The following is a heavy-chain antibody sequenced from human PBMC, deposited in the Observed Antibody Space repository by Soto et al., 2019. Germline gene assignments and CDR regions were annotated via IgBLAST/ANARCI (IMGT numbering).Heavy chain of an antibody. V-gene: IGHV4-39*01. Sequence: SETLSLTCTVSGGSISSSSYYWGWIRQPPGKGLEWIGSIYYSGSTYYNPSLKSRVTISVDTSKNQFSLKLSSVTAADTAVYYCARAFYDYIWGSYRLNDYFDYWGQGTLVTVSS. D-gene: IGHD3-16*02. CDR3: ARAFYDYIWGSYRLNDYFDY. CDR2: IYYSGST. J-gene: IGHJ4*02. CDR1: GGSISSSSYY.